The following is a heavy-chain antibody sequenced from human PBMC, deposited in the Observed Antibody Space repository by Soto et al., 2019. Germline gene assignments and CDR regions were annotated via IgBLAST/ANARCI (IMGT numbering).Heavy chain of an antibody. J-gene: IGHJ4*02. CDR1: RYSFSTNW. D-gene: IGHD6-13*01. Sequence: VASLKISCKVSRYSFSTNWIAWVRQMPGKGPEWMGSVYFGGSRTRYGPSFEGQVTISADKSISTAYLQWSSLKASDTAIYYCATWRGSSWFVYWGQGTLVTVSS. V-gene: IGHV5-51*01. CDR3: ATWRGSSWFVY. CDR2: VYFGGSRT.